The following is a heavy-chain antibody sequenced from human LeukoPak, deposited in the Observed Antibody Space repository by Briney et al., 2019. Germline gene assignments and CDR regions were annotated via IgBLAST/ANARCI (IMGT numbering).Heavy chain of an antibody. Sequence: GESLKISCKGSGYSFTSYWIGWVRQVPGKGLEWMGIIYPGDSDTRYSPSFQGQVTISADKSISTAYLQWSSLKASDTAMYYCARLSGSSGWYGWYFDYWGQGTLVTVSS. V-gene: IGHV5-51*01. CDR1: GYSFTSYW. CDR2: IYPGDSDT. J-gene: IGHJ4*02. D-gene: IGHD6-19*01. CDR3: ARLSGSSGWYGWYFDY.